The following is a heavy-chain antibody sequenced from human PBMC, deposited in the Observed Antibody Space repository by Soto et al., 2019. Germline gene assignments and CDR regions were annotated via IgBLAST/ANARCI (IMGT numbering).Heavy chain of an antibody. J-gene: IGHJ4*02. CDR1: GGSFSGYY. CDR2: INHSGST. Sequence: SETLSLTCAVYGGSFSGYYWSWIRQPPGKGLEWIGEINHSGSTNYDPSLKSRVTISVDTSKNQFSLKLSSVTAEDTAVYYCARDVAAAGFDYWGQGTLVTVSS. CDR3: ARDVAAAGFDY. V-gene: IGHV4-34*01. D-gene: IGHD6-13*01.